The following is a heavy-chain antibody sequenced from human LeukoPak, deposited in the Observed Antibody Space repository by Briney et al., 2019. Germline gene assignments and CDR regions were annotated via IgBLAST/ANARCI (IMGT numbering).Heavy chain of an antibody. Sequence: SETLSPTCAVSDYSISLSSSNYWGWIRQPPGKGLEWIGYIYHSGSSHYNPSLESRATMSVDTSKNQFSLKLSSVTAVDTAVYYCARKRAVATMADAFDVWGQGTMVTVSS. D-gene: IGHD5-12*01. CDR3: ARKRAVATMADAFDV. CDR2: IYHSGSS. V-gene: IGHV4-28*01. CDR1: DYSISLSSSNY. J-gene: IGHJ3*01.